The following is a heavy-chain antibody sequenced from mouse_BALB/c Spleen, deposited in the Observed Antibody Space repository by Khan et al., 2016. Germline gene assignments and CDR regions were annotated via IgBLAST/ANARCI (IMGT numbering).Heavy chain of an antibody. CDR3: ARDLNWYFDV. J-gene: IGHJ1*01. CDR2: ISDGGSYT. Sequence: EVELVASGGGLVKPGGSLKLSCAASGFTFSDYYMYWVRQTPEKRLEWVATISDGGSYTYYPDSVKGRFTISRDNAKNNLYLQMSSLKSGNTAVDYCARDLNWYFDVWGAGTTVTVSS. CDR1: GFTFSDYY. V-gene: IGHV5-4*02.